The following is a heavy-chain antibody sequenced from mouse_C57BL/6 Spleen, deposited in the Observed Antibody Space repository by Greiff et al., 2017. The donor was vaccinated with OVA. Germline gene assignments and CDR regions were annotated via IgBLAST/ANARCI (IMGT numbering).Heavy chain of an antibody. J-gene: IGHJ2*01. CDR2: IDPADGYT. Sequence: VQLQQSGAELVRPGASVKLSCKASGYTFTGYWMHWVKQRPGHGLEWIGVIDPADGYTNYNQKFKGKATFTVDTSSSTAYMQLSSLTSEDSAVYYCARYDCYYQFDYWGQGTTLTVSS. D-gene: IGHD2-3*01. CDR1: GYTFTGYW. CDR3: ARYDCYYQFDY. V-gene: IGHV1-59*01.